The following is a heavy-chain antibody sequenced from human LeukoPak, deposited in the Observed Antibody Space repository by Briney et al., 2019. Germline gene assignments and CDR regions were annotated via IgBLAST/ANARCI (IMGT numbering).Heavy chain of an antibody. V-gene: IGHV3-11*06. J-gene: IGHJ4*02. Sequence: GGSLRLSCAASGSTFSDYYMSWIRQAPGKGLEWVSYISSSSSYTNYADSVKGRFTISRDNAKNSLYLQMNSLRAEDTAVYYCARESESSGFDYWGQGTLVTVSS. CDR1: GSTFSDYY. CDR3: ARESESSGFDY. D-gene: IGHD6-19*01. CDR2: ISSSSSYT.